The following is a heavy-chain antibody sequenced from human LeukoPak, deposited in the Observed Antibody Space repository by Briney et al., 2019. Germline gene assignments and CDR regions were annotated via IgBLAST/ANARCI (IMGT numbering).Heavy chain of an antibody. J-gene: IGHJ6*03. V-gene: IGHV1-8*01. CDR3: ARGRYCSSTSCYTPYYYMDV. CDR1: GYTFTSYD. D-gene: IGHD2-2*02. CDR2: MNPNSGNT. Sequence: ASVKVSCKASGYTFTSYDINWVRQATGQGLEWMGWMNPNSGNTGYAQKFQGRVTMTRNTSISTAYMELSSLRSEDTAVYYCARGRYCSSTSCYTPYYYMDVWGKGTTVTVSS.